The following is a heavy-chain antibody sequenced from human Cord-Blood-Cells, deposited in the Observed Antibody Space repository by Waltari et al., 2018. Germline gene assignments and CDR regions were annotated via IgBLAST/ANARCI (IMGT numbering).Heavy chain of an antibody. CDR3: ARHQAIVVVPNWFDP. J-gene: IGHJ5*02. D-gene: IGHD2-2*01. CDR2: IYYRGST. Sequence: QLQLQESGPGLVKPSETLSLTCTVSGGSISSSSYYWGWTRRPPGKGLEWIGSIYYRGSTYYNPSLKSRVTIAVDTSKNQFSLKLSSVTAADTAVYYCARHQAIVVVPNWFDPWGQGTLVTVSS. V-gene: IGHV4-39*01. CDR1: GGSISSSSYY.